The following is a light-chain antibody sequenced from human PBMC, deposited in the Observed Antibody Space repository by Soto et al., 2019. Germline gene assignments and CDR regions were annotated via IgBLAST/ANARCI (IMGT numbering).Light chain of an antibody. CDR1: QFVSSTF. Sequence: EVVLTQSPGTLSLSPGERATLSCRASQFVSSTFFAWYQQKPGQAPRLLIYATSTRATGIPDRFSGSVSGTDFTLTISRLGPEDFAVYYCQQYGSSPITFGQGTRLEIK. J-gene: IGKJ5*01. CDR2: ATS. CDR3: QQYGSSPIT. V-gene: IGKV3-20*01.